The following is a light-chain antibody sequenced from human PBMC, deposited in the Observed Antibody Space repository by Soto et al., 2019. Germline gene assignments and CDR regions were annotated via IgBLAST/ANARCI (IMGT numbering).Light chain of an antibody. Sequence: VLTQPPSVSAAPGQKVTLSCRASQSVTTRLAWYQHKPGQAPTLLMSGASNRASGVPVRFSGSGSGTDFTLTITRLEPEDFALYYCQQYGGSPITFGLGTRLEIK. V-gene: IGKV3-20*01. CDR2: GAS. J-gene: IGKJ5*01. CDR1: QSVTTR. CDR3: QQYGGSPIT.